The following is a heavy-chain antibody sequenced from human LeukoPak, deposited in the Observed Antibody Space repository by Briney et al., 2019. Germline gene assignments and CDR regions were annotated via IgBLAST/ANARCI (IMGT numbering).Heavy chain of an antibody. CDR3: ARDGVAVAGMGY. CDR1: GFTFSSYA. D-gene: IGHD6-19*01. J-gene: IGHJ4*02. CDR2: ISGSGGST. V-gene: IGHV3-23*01. Sequence: GGSLRLSCAASGFTFSSYAMSWVRQAPGKGLEWVSAISGSGGSTYYADSVKGRFTISRDNAKNSLYLQMNSLRAEDTAVYYCARDGVAVAGMGYWGQGTLVTVSS.